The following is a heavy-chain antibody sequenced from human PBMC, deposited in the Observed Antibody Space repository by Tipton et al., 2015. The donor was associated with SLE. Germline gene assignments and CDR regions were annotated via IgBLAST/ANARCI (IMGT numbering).Heavy chain of an antibody. CDR3: TKDAARWSRDY. J-gene: IGHJ4*02. Sequence: TLSLTCTVSGGSISGHYWSWIRRPPGEGLEWIGYVYYSGTGNSNPSLKSRVTISVDKSKNQFSLKLVSVTAADTAVYYCTKDAARWSRDYWGQGALVTVSS. D-gene: IGHD2-15*01. CDR2: VYYSGTG. V-gene: IGHV4-59*11. CDR1: GGSISGHY.